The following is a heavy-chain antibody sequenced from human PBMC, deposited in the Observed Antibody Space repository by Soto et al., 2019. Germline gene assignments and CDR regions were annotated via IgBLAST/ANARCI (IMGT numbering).Heavy chain of an antibody. D-gene: IGHD6-19*01. CDR2: INRSGDT. CDR3: ATLAPWGDHVFAVA. J-gene: IGHJ5*02. V-gene: IGHV4-34*01. Sequence: SECLSLTCAVYGGSFSVHYWSWIRQPPGKGLEWIAEINRSGDTNYNPSLKSRVTISADTSKNQLSLNLRSTTAADTAVYYCATLAPWGDHVFAVAWGQGTLVTSPQ. CDR1: GGSFSVHY.